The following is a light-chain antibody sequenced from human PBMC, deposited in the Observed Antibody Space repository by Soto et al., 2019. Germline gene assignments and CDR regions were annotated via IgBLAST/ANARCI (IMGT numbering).Light chain of an antibody. Sequence: DIQMPQSPSTLSASVGDIVTITSPTSQSISSWLARYQQKPGIAPQLQNYDASSLESGVPTRFSGSGSDTEFTLTINNLQPDDFATYHCQQYNRYSLTFGGGTKVEIK. CDR1: QSISSW. J-gene: IGKJ4*01. CDR3: QQYNRYSLT. V-gene: IGKV1-5*01. CDR2: DAS.